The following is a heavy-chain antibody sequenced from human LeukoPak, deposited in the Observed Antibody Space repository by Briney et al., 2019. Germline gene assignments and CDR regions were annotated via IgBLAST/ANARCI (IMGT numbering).Heavy chain of an antibody. J-gene: IGHJ4*02. CDR1: GGSVSSGSYY. V-gene: IGHV4-61*01. CDR3: ASWAGTAFDY. Sequence: SETLSLTCTVSGGSVSSGSYYWSWIRQPPGKGLEWIGYIYYSGSTNYNPSLKSRVTISVDTSKNQFSLKLSSVTAADTAVYYCASWAGTAFDYWGQGTLVTVSS. CDR2: IYYSGST. D-gene: IGHD3-16*01.